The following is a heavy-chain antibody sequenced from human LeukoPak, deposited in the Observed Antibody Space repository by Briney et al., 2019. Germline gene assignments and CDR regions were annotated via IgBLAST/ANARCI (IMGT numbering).Heavy chain of an antibody. CDR1: GFTYRAYW. D-gene: IGHD7-27*01. Sequence: PGGSLRLSCVASGFTYRAYWMSWVRQAPGKGLGWVAIINQDESVTSYVDSVKGRFTISRDNAKDSLYLHVTNLRAEDTAVYYCARADWGSIDYWGQGTLVTVSS. J-gene: IGHJ4*02. CDR3: ARADWGSIDY. V-gene: IGHV3-7*01. CDR2: INQDESVT.